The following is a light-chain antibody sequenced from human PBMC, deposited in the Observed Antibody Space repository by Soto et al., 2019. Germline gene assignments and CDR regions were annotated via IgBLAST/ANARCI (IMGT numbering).Light chain of an antibody. CDR3: TAWDTSRTGHLV. V-gene: IGLV1-44*01. J-gene: IGLJ2*01. Sequence: QSVLTQPPSASGAPGQTVTISCSGTTSNIGSHSVNWYRQLPGTAPKVVMFSNDERPSGVPDRFSGSKSGTSASLTITGLQSEDEADYYCTAWDTSRTGHLVFGGGTKVTVL. CDR1: TSNIGSHS. CDR2: SND.